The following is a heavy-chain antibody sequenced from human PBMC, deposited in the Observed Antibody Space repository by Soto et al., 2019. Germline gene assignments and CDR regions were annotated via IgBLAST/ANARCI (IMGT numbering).Heavy chain of an antibody. V-gene: IGHV3-30*18. CDR3: VKEAGQWLILGYRFDY. D-gene: IGHD6-19*01. CDR2: ITWDGSEQ. CDR1: GFTFSSYG. Sequence: GQLAESGGGVVRPVRSLRLSCAASGFTFSSYGMHWVRQAPGKGLEWGAVITWDGSEQYYGDSVKGRFIISRDNSNNTVYLQMNGLRPEDTAVYSCVKEAGQWLILGYRFDYWGQGILVHVSS. J-gene: IGHJ4*02.